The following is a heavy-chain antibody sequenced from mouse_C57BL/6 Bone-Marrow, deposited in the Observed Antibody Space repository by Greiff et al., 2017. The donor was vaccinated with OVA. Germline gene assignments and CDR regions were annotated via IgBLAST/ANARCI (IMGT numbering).Heavy chain of an antibody. Sequence: EVQLVESEGGLVQPGSSMKLSCTASGFTFSDYYMAWVRQVPEKGLEWVANINYDGSSTYYLDSLKSRFIISRDNAKNILYLQMSSLKSEDTATYYCARVLYYGSSYGGYYFDYWGQGTTLTVSS. V-gene: IGHV5-16*01. D-gene: IGHD1-1*01. CDR3: ARVLYYGSSYGGYYFDY. CDR1: GFTFSDYY. CDR2: INYDGSST. J-gene: IGHJ2*01.